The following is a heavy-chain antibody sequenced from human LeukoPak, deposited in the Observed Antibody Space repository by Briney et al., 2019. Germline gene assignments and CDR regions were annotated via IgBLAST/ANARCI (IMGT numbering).Heavy chain of an antibody. D-gene: IGHD3-3*01. J-gene: IGHJ4*02. CDR3: ARGGSRTRFFDY. V-gene: IGHV4-31*03. CDR2: IYYSGST. Sequence: SETLSLTCTVSGGSISSGGYYWSWIRQHPGTGLEWIGYIYYSGSTYYNPSLKSRVTISVDTSKNQFSLKLSSVTAADTAVYYCARGGSRTRFFDYWGQGTLVTVSS. CDR1: GGSISSGGYY.